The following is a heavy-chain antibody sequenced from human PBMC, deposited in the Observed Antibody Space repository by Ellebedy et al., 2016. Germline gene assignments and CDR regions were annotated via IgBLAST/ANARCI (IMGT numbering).Heavy chain of an antibody. V-gene: IGHV1-2*04. D-gene: IGHD1-14*01. J-gene: IGHJ3*02. CDR2: INPNSGGT. Sequence: ASVKVSCKASGYTFTGYYIHWVRQAPGQGLEWMGWINPNSGGTNYAQKFQGWVTMTRDTSISTAYMELSRLTSYDTAVYYCARDGPGGKNDFDMWGQGTMVTVSS. CDR1: GYTFTGYY. CDR3: ARDGPGGKNDFDM.